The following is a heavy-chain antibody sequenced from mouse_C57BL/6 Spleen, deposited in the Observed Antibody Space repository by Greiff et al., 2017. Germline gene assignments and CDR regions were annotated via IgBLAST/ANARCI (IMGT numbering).Heavy chain of an antibody. CDR3: ARARPYGNFFAY. Sequence: QVQLQQPGAELVRPGTSVKLSCKASGYTFTSYWMHWVKQRPGQGLEWIGVIDPSDSYTNYNQKFKGTATLTVDTSSSTAYMQLSSLTSEDSAVCYCARARPYGNFFAYWGQGTLVTVSA. D-gene: IGHD2-1*01. CDR2: IDPSDSYT. CDR1: GYTFTSYW. J-gene: IGHJ3*01. V-gene: IGHV1-59*01.